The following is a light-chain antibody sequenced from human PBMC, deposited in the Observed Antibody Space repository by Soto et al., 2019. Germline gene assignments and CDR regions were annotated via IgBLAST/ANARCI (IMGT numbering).Light chain of an antibody. CDR3: QSYDNTLSGVV. V-gene: IGLV1-40*01. CDR1: SSNIGAGYD. J-gene: IGLJ2*01. CDR2: GNS. Sequence: QSVLKQPPSVSGAPGQRVTISCTGSSSNIGAGYDVHWYLHLPGTAPKLLIFGNSHRPSGVPDRFSASKSGTSASLAITGLQAEDEADYYCQSYDNTLSGVVFGGGTKLTV.